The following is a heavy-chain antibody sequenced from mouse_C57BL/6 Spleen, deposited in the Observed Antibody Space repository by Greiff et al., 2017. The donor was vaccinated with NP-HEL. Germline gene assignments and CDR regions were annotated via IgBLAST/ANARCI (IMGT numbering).Heavy chain of an antibody. CDR2: ISYSGST. D-gene: IGHD2-2*01. CDR3: ARGDGYGFDY. CDR1: GYSITSGYD. V-gene: IGHV3-1*01. Sequence: EVQLQESGPGMVKPSQSLSLTCTVTGYSITSGYDWHWIRHFPGNKLEWMGYISYSGSTNYNPSLKSRISITHDTSKNHFFLKLNSVTTEDTATYYCARGDGYGFDYWGQGTTLTVSS. J-gene: IGHJ2*01.